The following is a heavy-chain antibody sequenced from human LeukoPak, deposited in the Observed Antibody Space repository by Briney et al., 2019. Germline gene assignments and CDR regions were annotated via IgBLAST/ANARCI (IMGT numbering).Heavy chain of an antibody. Sequence: GRSLRLSCAASGFNFSDYGMHWVRQAPGKGLEWVAVIWYDGSHEDYSHSVKGRFTISRDNSKNTLYLQMNSLRVEDSGVYYCAKYPGTTGEHFQSWGQGTLVTVSS. CDR1: GFNFSDYG. CDR2: IWYDGSHE. J-gene: IGHJ4*02. CDR3: AKYPGTTGEHFQS. V-gene: IGHV3-33*06. D-gene: IGHD1-1*01.